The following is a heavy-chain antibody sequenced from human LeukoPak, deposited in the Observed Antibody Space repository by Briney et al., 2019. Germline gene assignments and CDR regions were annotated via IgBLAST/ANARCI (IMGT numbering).Heavy chain of an antibody. J-gene: IGHJ6*02. CDR2: INPKNGGT. V-gene: IGHV1-2*04. CDR1: GYTFPGHH. Sequence: ASVKVSCKASGYTFPGHHIHWVRQAPGQGLEWMGWINPKNGGTNYAQKFQGWVTMTRDTSISTAYMELSRLRSDDTAVYYCASGSSSPGFPYGMDVWGQGTTVTVSS. D-gene: IGHD6-6*01. CDR3: ASGSSSPGFPYGMDV.